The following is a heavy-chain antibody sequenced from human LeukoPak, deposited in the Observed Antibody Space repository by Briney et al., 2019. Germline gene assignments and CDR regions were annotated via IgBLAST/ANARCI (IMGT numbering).Heavy chain of an antibody. Sequence: SETLSLTCAVYGGSFSGYYWSWIRQPPGKGLEWIGEINHSVSTNYNPSLKSRVTISVDTSKNQFSLKLSSVTAADTAVYYCARGLRRPLLTYYGSGSYLDVWGQGTTVTVSS. V-gene: IGHV4-34*01. CDR1: GGSFSGYY. CDR2: INHSVST. J-gene: IGHJ6*02. D-gene: IGHD3-10*01. CDR3: ARGLRRPLLTYYGSGSYLDV.